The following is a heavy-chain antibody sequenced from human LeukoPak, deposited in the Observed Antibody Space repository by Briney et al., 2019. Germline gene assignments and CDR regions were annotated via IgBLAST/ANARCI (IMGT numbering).Heavy chain of an antibody. J-gene: IGHJ4*02. D-gene: IGHD5-12*01. CDR1: GYTFTSYA. CDR3: ARAIVASSPAYYFDY. V-gene: IGHV1-3*03. Sequence: ASVKVSCKASGYTFTSYAMHWVRQAPGQRLEWMGWINAGNGNTKYSQEFQGRVTITRGTSASTAYMELSSLRSEDMAVYYCARAIVASSPAYYFDYWGQGTLVTVSS. CDR2: INAGNGNT.